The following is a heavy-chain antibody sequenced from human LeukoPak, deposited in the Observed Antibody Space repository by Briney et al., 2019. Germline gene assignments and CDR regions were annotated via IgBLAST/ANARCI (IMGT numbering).Heavy chain of an antibody. CDR1: GGSISSGDYY. J-gene: IGHJ3*02. Sequence: SQTLSLTCTVSGGSISSGDYYWSWIRQPPGKGLEWIGYIYYGGSTYYNPSLKSRVTISVDTSKNQFSLKLSSVTAADTAVYYCARVNSNYEDAFDIWGQGTMVTVSS. V-gene: IGHV4-30-4*08. CDR2: IYYGGST. D-gene: IGHD4-11*01. CDR3: ARVNSNYEDAFDI.